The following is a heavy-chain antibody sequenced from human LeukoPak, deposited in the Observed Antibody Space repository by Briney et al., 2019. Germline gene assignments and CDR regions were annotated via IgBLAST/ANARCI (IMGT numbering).Heavy chain of an antibody. CDR3: ARDRPNYYGSDGHYYRRDGDY. CDR1: GFTFSIYA. D-gene: IGHD3-22*01. CDR2: VTSRGEST. Sequence: GGSLRLSCAASGFTFSIYAMSWVRQAPGKGLQWVSSVTSRGESTWYVDSVKGRFTITRDNSENTLYLPMHSLRAEDTAVYYCARDRPNYYGSDGHYYRRDGDYWGRGTLVSVSS. J-gene: IGHJ4*02. V-gene: IGHV3-23*01.